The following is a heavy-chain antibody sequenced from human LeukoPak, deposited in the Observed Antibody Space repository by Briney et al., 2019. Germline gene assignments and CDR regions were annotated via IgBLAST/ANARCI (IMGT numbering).Heavy chain of an antibody. Sequence: GASVKVSCKASGYTFTSYYMHWVRQAPGQGLEWMGIINPSGGSTSYAQKFQGRVTMTRDMSTSTVYMELSSLRSEDTAVYYCARNHRSNCSSTSCSPNYYYYYYMDVWGKGTTVTVSS. J-gene: IGHJ6*03. D-gene: IGHD2-2*01. CDR3: ARNHRSNCSSTSCSPNYYYYYYMDV. CDR2: INPSGGST. CDR1: GYTFTSYY. V-gene: IGHV1-46*01.